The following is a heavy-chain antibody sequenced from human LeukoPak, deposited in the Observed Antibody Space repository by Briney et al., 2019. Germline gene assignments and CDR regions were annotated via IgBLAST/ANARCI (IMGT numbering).Heavy chain of an antibody. Sequence: GGSLRLSCAASGFTFSGYWMHWVRQAPGKGLVWVSRINSDGSSTSYADSVKGRFTISRDNAKNTLYLQMNSLRAEDTAVYYCARTVPGYFFDYWGQGTLVTVSS. CDR2: INSDGSST. D-gene: IGHD3-10*01. J-gene: IGHJ4*02. V-gene: IGHV3-74*01. CDR3: ARTVPGYFFDY. CDR1: GFTFSGYW.